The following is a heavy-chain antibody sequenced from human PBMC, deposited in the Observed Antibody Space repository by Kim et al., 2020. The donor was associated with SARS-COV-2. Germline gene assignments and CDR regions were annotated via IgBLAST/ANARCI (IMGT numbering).Heavy chain of an antibody. D-gene: IGHD5-18*01. V-gene: IGHV4-30-4*01. CDR3: ARGRRGYSYGLREDYFDY. J-gene: IGHJ4*02. Sequence: SETLSITCTVSGGSISSGDYYWSWIRQPPGKGLEWIGYIYYSGSTYYNPSLKSRVTISVDTSKNQFSLKLSSVTAADTAVYYCARGRRGYSYGLREDYFDYWGQGTLVTVSS. CDR1: GGSISSGDYY. CDR2: IYYSGST.